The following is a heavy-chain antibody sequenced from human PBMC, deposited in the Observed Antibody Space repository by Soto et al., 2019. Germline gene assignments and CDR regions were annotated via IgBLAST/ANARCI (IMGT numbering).Heavy chain of an antibody. CDR3: ARDGGATTFDF. CDR1: GGTFSSDA. D-gene: IGHD3-16*01. Sequence: QVQLVQSGAEVKKPGSSVKVSCKASGGTFSSDAISWVREAPGQGLEWMGGIIPICGTANYAQKFQGRVTIHGDESTSTADMELRRLRSEDTAVYYCARDGGATTFDFWGQGTLVTVSS. CDR2: IIPICGTA. J-gene: IGHJ4*02. V-gene: IGHV1-69*12.